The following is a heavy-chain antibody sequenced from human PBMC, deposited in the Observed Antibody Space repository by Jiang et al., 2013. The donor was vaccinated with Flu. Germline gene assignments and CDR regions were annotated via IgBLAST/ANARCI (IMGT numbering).Heavy chain of an antibody. CDR1: GFTFSSYG. J-gene: IGHJ4*02. Sequence: VQLVESGGGVVQPGRSLRLSCAASGFTFSSYGMHWVRQAPGKGLEWVAVISYDGSNKYYADSVKGRFTISRDNSKNTLYLQMNSLRAEDTAVYYCARIPGPLGYCSGGSCYADDFDYWGQGTLVTVSS. CDR2: ISYDGSNK. CDR3: ARIPGPLGYCSGGSCYADDFDY. V-gene: IGHV3-30*03. D-gene: IGHD2-15*01.